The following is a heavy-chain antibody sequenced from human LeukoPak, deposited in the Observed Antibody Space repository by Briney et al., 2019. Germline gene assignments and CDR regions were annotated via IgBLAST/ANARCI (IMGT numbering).Heavy chain of an antibody. D-gene: IGHD6-13*01. J-gene: IGHJ4*02. CDR3: AKDGIIAAQDLYYFDY. V-gene: IGHV1-24*01. CDR1: GYTLTELS. Sequence: ASVRVSCKVSGYTLTELSMHWVRQAPGKGLEWMGGFDPEDGETIYAQKFQGRVTMTEDTSTDTAYMELSSLRAEDTAVYYCAKDGIIAAQDLYYFDYWGQGTLVTVSS. CDR2: FDPEDGET.